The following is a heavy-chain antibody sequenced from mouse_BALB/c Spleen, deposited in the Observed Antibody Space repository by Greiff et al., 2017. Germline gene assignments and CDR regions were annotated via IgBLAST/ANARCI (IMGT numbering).Heavy chain of an antibody. CDR1: GFTFSSFG. Sequence: EVKLVESGGGLVKPGGSRKLSCAASGFTFSSFGMHWVRQAPEKGLEWVAYISSGSSTIYYADTVKGRFTISRDNPKNTLFLQMTSLRSEDTAMYYCARNWDEGAYWGQGTLVTVSA. CDR2: ISSGSSTI. CDR3: ARNWDEGAY. J-gene: IGHJ3*01. D-gene: IGHD4-1*01. V-gene: IGHV5-17*02.